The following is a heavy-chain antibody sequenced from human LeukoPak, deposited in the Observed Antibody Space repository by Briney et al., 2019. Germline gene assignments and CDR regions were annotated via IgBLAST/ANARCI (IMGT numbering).Heavy chain of an antibody. CDR1: GGSISSYY. V-gene: IGHV4-59*01. CDR3: AREASNYCSSTSCYAGAFAY. J-gene: IGHJ4*02. Sequence: SETLSLTCTVSGGSISSYYWSWIRQPPGKGLEWIGYIYYSGSTNYNPSLKSRVTISVDTSKNQFSLKLSSVTAADTAVYYCAREASNYCSSTSCYAGAFAYWGQGTLVTVSP. CDR2: IYYSGST. D-gene: IGHD2-2*01.